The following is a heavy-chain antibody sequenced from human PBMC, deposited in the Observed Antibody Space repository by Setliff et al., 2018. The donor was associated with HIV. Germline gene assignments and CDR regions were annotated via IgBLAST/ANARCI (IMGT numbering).Heavy chain of an antibody. CDR3: ARGGTYCTNGVCYTHNWFDH. Sequence: ASVKVSCKASGYTFSHYPMNWVRQAPGQRPEWMGWINTGNGNTKYSKKFQGRVTITSNTTISTAYMELSSLRSEDTAVYYCARGGTYCTNGVCYTHNWFDHWGQGTLVTVSS. D-gene: IGHD2-8*01. V-gene: IGHV1-3*04. CDR2: INTGNGNT. J-gene: IGHJ5*01. CDR1: GYTFSHYP.